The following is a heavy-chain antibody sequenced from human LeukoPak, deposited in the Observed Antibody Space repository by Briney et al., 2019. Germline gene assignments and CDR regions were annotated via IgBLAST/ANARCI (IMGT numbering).Heavy chain of an antibody. CDR3: ARGWYTSSWQGDY. CDR2: MNPNSGNT. CDR1: GYTFTSYD. D-gene: IGHD6-13*01. J-gene: IGHJ4*02. Sequence: WASVKVSCKASGYTFTSYDINWVRQATGQGLEWMGWMNPNSGNTGYAQKFQGRVTMTRNTSISTAYMELSSPRSEDTAVYYCARGWYTSSWQGDYWGQGTLVTVSS. V-gene: IGHV1-8*01.